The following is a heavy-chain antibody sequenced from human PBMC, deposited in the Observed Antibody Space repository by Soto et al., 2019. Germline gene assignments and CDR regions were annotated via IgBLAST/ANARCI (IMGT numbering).Heavy chain of an antibody. CDR2: INPNGGVT. J-gene: IGHJ6*03. V-gene: IGHV1-2*04. CDR3: ARESGGATATLDYYYFYMDV. CDR1: GYTFTDYY. Sequence: QVQLVQSGAEVKKPGASVKVSCKASGYTFTDYYIHWVRQAPGQGLEWMGWINPNGGVTKYAQKFQGWVSMTRDTSIRTVYMQLSRLRSDDTAVYYCARESGGATATLDYYYFYMDVWGTGTTVTVSS. D-gene: IGHD5-12*01.